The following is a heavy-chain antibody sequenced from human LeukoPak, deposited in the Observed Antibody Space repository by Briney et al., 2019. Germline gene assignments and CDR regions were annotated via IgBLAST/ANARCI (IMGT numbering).Heavy chain of an antibody. CDR3: AGSNYAYTYYYYYMDV. CDR1: GGSISSSSYY. J-gene: IGHJ6*03. D-gene: IGHD5-24*01. CDR2: IYYSGST. V-gene: IGHV4-39*01. Sequence: SETLSLTCTVSGGSISSSSYYWGWIRQPPGKGLEWIGSIYYSGSTYYNPSLKSRVTISVDTSKNQFSLKLSSVTAADTAVYYCAGSNYAYTYYYYYMDVWGKGTTVTVSS.